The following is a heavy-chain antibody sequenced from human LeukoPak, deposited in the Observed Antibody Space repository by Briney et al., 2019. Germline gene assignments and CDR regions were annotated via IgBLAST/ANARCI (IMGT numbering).Heavy chain of an antibody. Sequence: NPSETLSLTCTVSGGSIKNYYWSWIRQPPGKGLEWIGYIYYSGSTNYNPSLKSRVTISIDTSKNQFSLKLTSVTAADTAVYYCARDRPVTGANWFDPWGQGALVTVSS. V-gene: IGHV4-59*01. J-gene: IGHJ5*02. CDR1: GGSIKNYY. CDR2: IYYSGST. CDR3: ARDRPVTGANWFDP. D-gene: IGHD4-11*01.